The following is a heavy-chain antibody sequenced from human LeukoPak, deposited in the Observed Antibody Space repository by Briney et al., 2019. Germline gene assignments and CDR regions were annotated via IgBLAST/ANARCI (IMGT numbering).Heavy chain of an antibody. CDR2: ISGSSSTI. CDR3: ARARMGSSTFFDY. J-gene: IGHJ4*02. D-gene: IGHD2-2*01. Sequence: TGGSLRLSCAASGFTFSSYSMNWVRQAPGKGLEWVSYISGSSSTIYYADSVKGRFTISRDNAKNSLYLQMNSLRAEDTAVYYCARARMGSSTFFDYWGQGTLVTVSS. CDR1: GFTFSSYS. V-gene: IGHV3-48*01.